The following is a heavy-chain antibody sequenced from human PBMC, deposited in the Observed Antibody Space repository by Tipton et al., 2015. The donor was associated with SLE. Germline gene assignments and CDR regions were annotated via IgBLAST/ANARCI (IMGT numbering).Heavy chain of an antibody. Sequence: SLRLSCAASGFTFSSYRMNWVRQAPGKGLEWVSSISSSSSYIYYADSVKGRFTISRDNAKNSLYLQMNSLRAEDTAVYYCAKDRGAIKYYGMDVWGQGTTVTVSS. J-gene: IGHJ6*02. CDR1: GFTFSSYR. CDR2: ISSSSSYI. V-gene: IGHV3-21*01. CDR3: AKDRGAIKYYGMDV.